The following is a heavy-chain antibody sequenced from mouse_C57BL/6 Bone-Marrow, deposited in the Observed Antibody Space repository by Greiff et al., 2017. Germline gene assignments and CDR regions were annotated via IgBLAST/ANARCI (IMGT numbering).Heavy chain of an antibody. J-gene: IGHJ2*01. V-gene: IGHV3-8*01. CDR2: ISYSGST. CDR3: ARYKGSFDY. CDR1: GYSIPSDY. D-gene: IGHD1-3*01. Sequence: EVQLQQSGPGLAKPSQTLSLTCSVTGYSIPSDYWNWLRKFPGNKLEYMGYISYSGSTYYTPSLKSRISITRDTSKNQYYLQLNSVTTEDTATYYCARYKGSFDYWGQGTTLTVSS.